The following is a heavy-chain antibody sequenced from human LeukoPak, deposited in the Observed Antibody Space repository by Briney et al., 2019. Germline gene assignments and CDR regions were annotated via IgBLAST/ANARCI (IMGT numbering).Heavy chain of an antibody. CDR3: ARDSLDRYNYGYEKPGFDP. CDR1: GFTFSDYY. V-gene: IGHV3-11*01. J-gene: IGHJ5*02. D-gene: IGHD5-18*01. Sequence: PGGSLRLSCAASGFTFSDYYKSWIRQAPGKGLEWISYISSSGSTIYYADSVKGRFTISRDNAKDSLYLQMNSLRAEDTAVYYCARDSLDRYNYGYEKPGFDPWGQGTLVIVSS. CDR2: ISSSGSTI.